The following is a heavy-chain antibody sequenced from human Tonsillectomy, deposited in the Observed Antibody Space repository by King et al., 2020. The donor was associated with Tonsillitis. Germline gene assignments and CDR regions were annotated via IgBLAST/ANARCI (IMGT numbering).Heavy chain of an antibody. CDR2: INPNSGGT. J-gene: IGHJ4*02. Sequence: QLVQSGAEVKKPGASVKVSCKASGYTFTGHYMHWVRQAPGQGLEWMGWINPNSGGTNYAQKFQGRVTITADESTTTAYMELSSLRSEDTAVYYCARDQPYGGYSYCLFDDWGQGPLVPVSS. CDR3: ARDQPYGGYSYCLFDD. V-gene: IGHV1-2*02. CDR1: GYTFTGHY. D-gene: IGHD5-18*01.